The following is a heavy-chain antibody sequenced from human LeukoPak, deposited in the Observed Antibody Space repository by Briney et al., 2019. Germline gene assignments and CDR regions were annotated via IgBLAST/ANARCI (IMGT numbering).Heavy chain of an antibody. CDR3: ARDHSAISLDY. D-gene: IGHD3-9*01. J-gene: IGHJ4*02. CDR2: IIPIFGIA. CDR1: GGTFSSYA. Sequence: GASVKVSCKASGGTFSSYAISWVRQAPGQGLEWMGRIIPIFGIANYAQKFQGRVTITADKSTSTAYMELSSLRSDDTAVYYCARDHSAISLDYWGQGTLVTVSS. V-gene: IGHV1-69*04.